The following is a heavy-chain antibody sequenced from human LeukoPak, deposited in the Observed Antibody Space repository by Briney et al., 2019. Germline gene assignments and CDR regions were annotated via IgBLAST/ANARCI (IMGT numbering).Heavy chain of an antibody. D-gene: IGHD2-2*02. CDR2: INPNNGST. J-gene: IGHJ4*02. CDR3: ARDFANTRLYDY. Sequence: ASVKVSCKASGYTSSAYYMHWVRQAPGQGLEWMGWINPNNGSTNYAQKFQGRVTMTRDTSVSTAYMELSSLRSDDTAVYYCARDFANTRLYDYWGQGTLVTVSS. CDR1: GYTSSAYY. V-gene: IGHV1-2*02.